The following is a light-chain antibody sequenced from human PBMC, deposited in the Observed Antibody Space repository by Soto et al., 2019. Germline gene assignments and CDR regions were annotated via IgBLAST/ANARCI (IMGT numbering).Light chain of an antibody. CDR1: QSVSSN. CDR2: GAS. V-gene: IGKV3-15*01. CDR3: QQYNNWLS. Sequence: EIVMTQSPATLSVSPGERATLSCRASQSVSSNLAWYQQKPGQAPRLLIYGASTRATGIPARFSGSGSGTEFIITISSLQSEDFAVCYCQQYNNWLSFGGGTKVEIK. J-gene: IGKJ4*01.